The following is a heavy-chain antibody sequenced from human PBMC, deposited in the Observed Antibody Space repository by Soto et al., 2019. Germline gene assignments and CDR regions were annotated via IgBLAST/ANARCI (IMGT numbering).Heavy chain of an antibody. J-gene: IGHJ4*02. Sequence: GGSLRLSCAASGFTFSSYSMNWVRQAPGKGLEWVSYISSSSSTIYYADSVKGRFTISRDNAKNSLYLQMNSLRAEDTAVYYCARDQGSYSSSCSDYWGQGTLVTVSS. D-gene: IGHD6-13*01. CDR2: ISSSSSTI. CDR3: ARDQGSYSSSCSDY. V-gene: IGHV3-48*01. CDR1: GFTFSSYS.